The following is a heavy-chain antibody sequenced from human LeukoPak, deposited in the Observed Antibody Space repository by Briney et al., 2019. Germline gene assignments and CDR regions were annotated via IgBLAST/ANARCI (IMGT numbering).Heavy chain of an antibody. J-gene: IGHJ3*02. Sequence: SETLSLTCAVYGGSFNTYYWTWIRQPPGKGLEWIGEINHIGSTKYSPSPESRVTISVDTSKNQFSLRLTSVTAADTAVYYCARVGSPTQRRVLSAVTVPTAGAFDIWGQGTLVTVSS. CDR2: INHIGST. CDR1: GGSFNTYY. D-gene: IGHD2-21*02. CDR3: ARVGSPTQRRVLSAVTVPTAGAFDI. V-gene: IGHV4-34*01.